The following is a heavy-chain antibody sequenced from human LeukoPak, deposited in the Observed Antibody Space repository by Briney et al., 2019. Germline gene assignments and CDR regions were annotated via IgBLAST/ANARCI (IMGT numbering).Heavy chain of an antibody. J-gene: IGHJ3*02. Sequence: GASVKVSCKASGGTFSSYAISWVRQAPGQGLEWMGGIIPIFGTANYAQKFQGRVTITTDESTSTAYMELSSLRSEDTAVYYCASDYGGNSQAFDIWGQGTVVTVSS. CDR2: IIPIFGTA. V-gene: IGHV1-69*05. CDR1: GGTFSSYA. CDR3: ASDYGGNSQAFDI. D-gene: IGHD4-23*01.